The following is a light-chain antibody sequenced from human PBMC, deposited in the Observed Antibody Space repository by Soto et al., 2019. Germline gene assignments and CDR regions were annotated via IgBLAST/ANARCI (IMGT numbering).Light chain of an antibody. Sequence: QMTHAPATVSASVGDTVTITCRTSQSISSRLAWYQQKPGKAPKILISKASNLQSGVPSRFSGSGAGTEFTLTISSLQPDDFATSYCQPYESYPATFAGGPKVDIK. V-gene: IGKV1-5*03. CDR2: KAS. CDR1: QSISSR. J-gene: IGKJ4*01. CDR3: QPYESYPAT.